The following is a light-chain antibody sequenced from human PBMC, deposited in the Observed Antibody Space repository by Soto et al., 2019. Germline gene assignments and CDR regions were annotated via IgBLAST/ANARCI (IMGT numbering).Light chain of an antibody. V-gene: IGLV2-18*02. CDR3: FSFTTTSTHV. CDR1: SSDIGSCNR. CDR2: EVN. Sequence: QSVLTQPPSVSGSPGQSVTISCTGISSDIGSCNRVSWYQQPPGTAPKLMIYEVNNRPSGVPDRFSGSTSGNTASLTISGLQAEDEAEYFCFSFTTTSTHVFGNGTKVNVL. J-gene: IGLJ1*01.